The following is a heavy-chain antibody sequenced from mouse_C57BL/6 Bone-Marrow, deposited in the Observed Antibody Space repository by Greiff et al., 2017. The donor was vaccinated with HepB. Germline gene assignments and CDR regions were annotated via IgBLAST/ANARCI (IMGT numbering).Heavy chain of an antibody. Sequence: VQLQQPGAELVKPGASVKLSCKASGYTFTSYWMQWVKQRPGQGLEWIGEIDPSDSYTNYNQKFKGKATLTVDPSSSTAYMQLSSLTSEDSAVYYCARESSYYYGSSYVNYFDYWGQGTTLTVSS. CDR2: IDPSDSYT. CDR3: ARESSYYYGSSYVNYFDY. J-gene: IGHJ2*01. V-gene: IGHV1-50*01. D-gene: IGHD1-1*01. CDR1: GYTFTSYW.